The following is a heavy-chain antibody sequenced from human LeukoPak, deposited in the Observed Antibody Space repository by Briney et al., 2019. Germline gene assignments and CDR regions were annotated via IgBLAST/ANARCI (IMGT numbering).Heavy chain of an antibody. CDR2: IKQDGSEK. CDR3: ARTPYGDYFDY. J-gene: IGHJ4*02. Sequence: GGSLRLSCAASGFTFSSYWMSWVRQAPGKGLEWVANIKQDGSEKYYVDSVKGRFTISRDNAKNSLHLQMNSLRAEDTAVYYCARTPYGDYFDYWGQGTLVTVSS. V-gene: IGHV3-7*01. CDR1: GFTFSSYW. D-gene: IGHD4-17*01.